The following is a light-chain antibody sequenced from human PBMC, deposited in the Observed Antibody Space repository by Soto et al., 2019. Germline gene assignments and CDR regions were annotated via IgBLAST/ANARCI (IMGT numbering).Light chain of an antibody. J-gene: IGLJ2*01. CDR3: NSNTSSSTVV. CDR2: GES. V-gene: IGLV2-14*01. Sequence: QSVLTQPASVSGSPGQSITISCTGTSSDVGGYNYVSWYQQHPGKAPKLIIYGESTRPLGVSKRFSGSKSCNTASLTISGLQAEDEADYYCNSNTSSSTVVFGGGTKVTVL. CDR1: SSDVGGYNY.